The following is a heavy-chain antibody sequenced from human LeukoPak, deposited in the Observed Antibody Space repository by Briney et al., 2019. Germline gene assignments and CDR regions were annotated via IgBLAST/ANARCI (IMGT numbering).Heavy chain of an antibody. J-gene: IGHJ4*02. D-gene: IGHD5-24*01. CDR2: IWYDGSNK. Sequence: PGGSLRLSCAASGFTFSSYGMHWVRQAPGKGLEWVAVIWYDGSNKYYADSVKGRFTISRDNSKNTLYLQMNSLRAEDTAVHYCAGAEGWLQPLDYWGQGTLVTVSS. V-gene: IGHV3-33*01. CDR1: GFTFSSYG. CDR3: AGAEGWLQPLDY.